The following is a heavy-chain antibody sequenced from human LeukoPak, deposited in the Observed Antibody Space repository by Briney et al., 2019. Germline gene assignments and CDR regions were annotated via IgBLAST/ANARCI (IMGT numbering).Heavy chain of an antibody. Sequence: GGSPRLSCAASGFTFSSYSMNWVRQAPGKGLEWVSSISSSSSYIYYADSVKGRFTISRDNAKNSLYLQMNSLRAEDTAVYYCARANHLAVAEDYWGQGTLVTVSS. CDR3: ARANHLAVAEDY. V-gene: IGHV3-21*01. CDR1: GFTFSSYS. CDR2: ISSSSSYI. D-gene: IGHD6-19*01. J-gene: IGHJ4*02.